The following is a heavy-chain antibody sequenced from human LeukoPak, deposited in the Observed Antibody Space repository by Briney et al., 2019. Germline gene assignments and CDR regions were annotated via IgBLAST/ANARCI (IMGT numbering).Heavy chain of an antibody. CDR3: ARDVGGSLDY. Sequence: GGSLRLSCAASGFTFSTYSMAWVRQAPGKGLEWVANIKGDESARHQADSVKGRFTISRDNAKKSVYLQMSSLRGEDTAVYYCARDVGGSLDYWGQGTLVTVSS. J-gene: IGHJ4*02. V-gene: IGHV3-7*01. CDR2: IKGDESAR. D-gene: IGHD1-26*01. CDR1: GFTFSTYS.